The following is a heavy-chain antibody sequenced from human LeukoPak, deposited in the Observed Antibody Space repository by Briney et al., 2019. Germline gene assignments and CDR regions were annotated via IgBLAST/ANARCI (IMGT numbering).Heavy chain of an antibody. Sequence: GGSLRLSCAASGFTFSSYEMNWVRQAPGKGLEWVSYISSSGSTIYYADSVKGRFTISRDNSKNTLYLQMNSLRAEDTAVYYCAKNGYYDILTGQTQLSMDVWGKGTTVTVSS. J-gene: IGHJ6*03. CDR2: ISSSGSTI. V-gene: IGHV3-48*03. CDR1: GFTFSSYE. CDR3: AKNGYYDILTGQTQLSMDV. D-gene: IGHD3-9*01.